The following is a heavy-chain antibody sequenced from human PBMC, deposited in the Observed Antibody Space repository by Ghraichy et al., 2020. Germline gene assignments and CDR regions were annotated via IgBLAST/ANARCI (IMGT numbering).Heavy chain of an antibody. CDR1: GGSFSGYY. CDR3: ARGPVSGLIDY. J-gene: IGHJ4*02. Sequence: SETLSLTCAVYGGSFSGYYWSWIRQPPGKGLEWIGEINHSGSTNYNPSLKSRVTISVDTSKNQFSLKLSSVTAADTAVYYCARGPVSGLIDYWGQGTLVTVSS. D-gene: IGHD6-19*01. CDR2: INHSGST. V-gene: IGHV4-34*01.